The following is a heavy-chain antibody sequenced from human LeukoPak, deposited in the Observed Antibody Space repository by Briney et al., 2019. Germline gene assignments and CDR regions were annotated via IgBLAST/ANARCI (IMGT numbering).Heavy chain of an antibody. CDR2: FDPEDGET. J-gene: IGHJ4*02. V-gene: IGHV1-24*01. CDR1: GYTLTELS. CDR3: ATRGDLSLHFDY. D-gene: IGHD3-22*01. Sequence: ASVKVSCTVSGYTLTELSMHWVRQAPGKGLEWMGGFDPEDGETIYAQKFQGRVTMTEDTSTDTAYMELSSLRSEDTAVYYCATRGDLSLHFDYWGQGTLVTVSS.